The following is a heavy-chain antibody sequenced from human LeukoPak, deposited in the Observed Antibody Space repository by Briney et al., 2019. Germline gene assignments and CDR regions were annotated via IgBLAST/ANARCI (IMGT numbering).Heavy chain of an antibody. J-gene: IGHJ4*02. CDR2: ISGSGGST. D-gene: IGHD4-23*01. CDR3: ARRPTVAPFDY. Sequence: GGSLRLSCAASGFTFSNFEMNWVRQAPGKGLEWVSYISGSGGSTYYADSVEGRFTISRDNAKNSLSLQMHSLRAEDTAVYYCARRPTVAPFDYWGQGTLVTVSS. V-gene: IGHV3-48*03. CDR1: GFTFSNFE.